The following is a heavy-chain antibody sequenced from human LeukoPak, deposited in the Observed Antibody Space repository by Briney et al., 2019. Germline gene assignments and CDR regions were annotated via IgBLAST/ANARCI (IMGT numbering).Heavy chain of an antibody. V-gene: IGHV4-30-2*01. J-gene: IGHJ4*02. D-gene: IGHD4-17*01. Sequence: SQTLSLTCAVSGGSISSGGYSWGWIRQPPEKGLEWIGYIYHSGSTYYNPSLKSRVTISVDRSKNQFSLKLSSVTAADTAVYYCARAPYYGDFPYYFDYWGQGTLVTVSS. CDR3: ARAPYYGDFPYYFDY. CDR1: GGSISSGGYS. CDR2: IYHSGST.